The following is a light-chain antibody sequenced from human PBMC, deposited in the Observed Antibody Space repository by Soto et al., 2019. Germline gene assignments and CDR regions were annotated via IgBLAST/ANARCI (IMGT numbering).Light chain of an antibody. Sequence: EIVLTQSPATLSVSPGERATLSCRASQNVNTNLAWYQQRPGQAPRRLIYGATTRSSGIPARFSGSGSGTEFTLTIRSLQSEDFAVYYCQHYNNWPPYTFGQGTRLEIK. CDR3: QHYNNWPPYT. V-gene: IGKV3-15*01. CDR2: GAT. J-gene: IGKJ2*01. CDR1: QNVNTN.